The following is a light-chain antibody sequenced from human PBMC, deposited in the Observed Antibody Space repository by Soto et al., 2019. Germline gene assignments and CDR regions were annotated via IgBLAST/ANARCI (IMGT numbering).Light chain of an antibody. J-gene: IGLJ2*01. CDR2: EGS. CDR1: SSDVGSHDL. Sequence: QSALTQPASVSGSPGQSITISCTGTSSDVGSHDLVSWYQQHPGKAPKVMIYEGSKRPSGVSNRFSGSKSGNTASLTISGLQAEDEADYYCCSYAGTSTLVFGGGTKVTVL. V-gene: IGLV2-23*01. CDR3: CSYAGTSTLV.